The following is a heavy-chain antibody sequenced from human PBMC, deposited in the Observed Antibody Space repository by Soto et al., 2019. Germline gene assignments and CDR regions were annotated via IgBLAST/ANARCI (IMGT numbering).Heavy chain of an antibody. J-gene: IGHJ4*02. V-gene: IGHV4-34*01. CDR1: GGSFSGYY. D-gene: IGHD3-22*01. Sequence: SETLSLTYTVSGGSFSGYYWSWIRQPPGKGLEWIGEINHSGSTNYNPSLKSRVTISVDTSKKQFSLELRFVTAADTAVYYCARPHYDSNTFYSFFDYWGQGTLVTVSS. CDR3: ARPHYDSNTFYSFFDY. CDR2: INHSGST.